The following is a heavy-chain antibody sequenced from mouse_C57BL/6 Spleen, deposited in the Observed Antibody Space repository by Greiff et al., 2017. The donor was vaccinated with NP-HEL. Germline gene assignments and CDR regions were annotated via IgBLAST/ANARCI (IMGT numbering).Heavy chain of an antibody. V-gene: IGHV1-55*01. CDR2: IYPGSGST. CDR3: ARGNRWFAY. Sequence: QVHVKQSGAELVKPGASVKMSCKASGYTFTSYWITWVKQRPGQGLEWIGDIYPGSGSTNYNEKFKSKATLTVDTSSSTAYMQLSSLTSEDSAVYYCARGNRWFAYWGQGTLVTVSA. J-gene: IGHJ3*01. CDR1: GYTFTSYW.